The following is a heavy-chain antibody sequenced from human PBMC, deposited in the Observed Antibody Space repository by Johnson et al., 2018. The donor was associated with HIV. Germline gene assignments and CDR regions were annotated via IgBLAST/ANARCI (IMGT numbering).Heavy chain of an antibody. V-gene: IGHV3-74*02. CDR2: IKSDGSST. J-gene: IGHJ3*01. D-gene: IGHD3-10*01. Sequence: VQLVESGGGVVRPGGSLRLSCAASGFTFSRYWMDWVRQAPGKGLVWVSRIKSDGSSTAYADSVKDRFTISRDNSKNTLDLQMNSLTIEDTAVFYCAKTRMGGILDAFDLWGQGTMVIVS. CDR1: GFTFSRYW. CDR3: AKTRMGGILDAFDL.